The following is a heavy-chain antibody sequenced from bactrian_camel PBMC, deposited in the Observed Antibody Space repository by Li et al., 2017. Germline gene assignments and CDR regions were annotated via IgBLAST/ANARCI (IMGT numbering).Heavy chain of an antibody. Sequence: QVQLVESGGGLVKPGGSLRLSCAASGFTFSSYWMYWARQAPGKGLEWVSAINSGGGGTVYADSVKGRFTISRDNAKNTLYLQMKSLKPEDTAMYYCAADGSSDGSYLNPVYNYWGQGTQVTVSS. J-gene: IGHJ4*01. CDR1: GFTFSSYW. CDR3: AADGSSDGSYLNPVYNY. D-gene: IGHD2*01. V-gene: IGHV3S1*01. CDR2: INSGGGGT.